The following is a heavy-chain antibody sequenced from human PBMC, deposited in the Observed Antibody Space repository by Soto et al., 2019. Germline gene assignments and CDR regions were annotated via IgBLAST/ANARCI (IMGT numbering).Heavy chain of an antibody. CDR1: GYTFTIYA. CDR2: INAGNGNT. Sequence: GASVKVSCKASGYTFTIYAMHWVRQAPGQRLEWMGWINAGNGNTKYSQKLQGRVTITRDTSASTAYMELSSLRSEDTAVYYCARGVAGPLHWFDPWGQGTLVTVSS. J-gene: IGHJ5*02. V-gene: IGHV1-3*01. CDR3: ARGVAGPLHWFDP. D-gene: IGHD6-19*01.